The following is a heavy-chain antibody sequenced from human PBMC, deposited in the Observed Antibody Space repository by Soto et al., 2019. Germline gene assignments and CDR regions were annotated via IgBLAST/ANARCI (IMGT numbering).Heavy chain of an antibody. Sequence: ASVKVSCKASGYTFTSYAMHWVRQAPGQGLEWMGRIIPILGIANYAQKFQGRVTITADKSTSTAYMELSSLRSEDTAVYYCAREDALSGMDVWGQGTTVTVSS. CDR3: AREDALSGMDV. D-gene: IGHD2-8*01. CDR2: IIPILGIA. V-gene: IGHV1-69*04. J-gene: IGHJ6*02. CDR1: GYTFTSYA.